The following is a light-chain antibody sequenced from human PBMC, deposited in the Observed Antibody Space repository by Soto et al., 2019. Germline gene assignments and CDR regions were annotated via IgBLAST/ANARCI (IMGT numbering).Light chain of an antibody. J-gene: IGKJ1*01. CDR3: QQYDTYWT. V-gene: IGKV1-5*03. Sequence: DIQMTQSPSTLSASVGDRVTITCRASQSISNWLAWYQQRPGKAPKLLIYKASTLERGIPSRFSGRGSGTEFTLTISSLQTDDVANYFCQQYDTYWTFGQGTKVEIK. CDR2: KAS. CDR1: QSISNW.